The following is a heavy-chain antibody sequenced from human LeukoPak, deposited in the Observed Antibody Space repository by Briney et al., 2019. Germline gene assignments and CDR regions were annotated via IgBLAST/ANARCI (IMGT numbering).Heavy chain of an antibody. CDR3: ARHTYCSSTSCPGWFDP. Sequence: GESLKISCKGSGYSFTSYWIGWVRQMPGKGLEWMGIIYPGDSDTRYSPSFQGQVTISADKSISTAYLQWSSLKASDTAMYYCARHTYCSSTSCPGWFDPWGQGTLVTVSS. CDR2: IYPGDSDT. V-gene: IGHV5-51*01. J-gene: IGHJ5*02. D-gene: IGHD2-2*01. CDR1: GYSFTSYW.